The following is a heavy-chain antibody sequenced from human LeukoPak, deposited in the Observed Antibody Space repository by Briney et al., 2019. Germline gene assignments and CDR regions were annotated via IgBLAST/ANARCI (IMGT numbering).Heavy chain of an antibody. CDR3: ARDEDPGYSSSWIDY. D-gene: IGHD6-13*01. V-gene: IGHV1-18*01. Sequence: ASLTVSCTASGSTFTSYGISWVRQAPGQGLEWMGWISAYNGNTNYAQKLQGRVTMTTDTSTSTAYMELRSLRSDDTAVYYCARDEDPGYSSSWIDYWGQGTLVTVSS. J-gene: IGHJ4*02. CDR2: ISAYNGNT. CDR1: GSTFTSYG.